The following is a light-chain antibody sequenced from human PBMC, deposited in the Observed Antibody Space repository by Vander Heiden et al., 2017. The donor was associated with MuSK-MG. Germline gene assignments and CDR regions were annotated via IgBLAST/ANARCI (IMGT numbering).Light chain of an antibody. CDR3: QQDNNWPPYT. J-gene: IGKJ2*01. CDR2: GAS. CDR1: QSVSSN. V-gene: IGKV3-15*01. Sequence: EIVMTQSPATLSVSPGERATLSCRASQSVSSNLAWHQQKPGQAPRLLIYGASTRATGIPARFSGSGYGIEFTLTISSLQSEDFAVYYCQQDNNWPPYTFGQGTKLEIK.